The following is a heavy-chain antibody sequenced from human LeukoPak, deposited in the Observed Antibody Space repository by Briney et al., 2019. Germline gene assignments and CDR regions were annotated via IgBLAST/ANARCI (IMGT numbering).Heavy chain of an antibody. CDR3: ARGGSRVFDF. D-gene: IGHD2-2*01. Sequence: PSETLSLTCAVSDDSFSSHYWTWIRQPPGKGLEWIGYISYIGSTNYNPSLKSRVTISIDTSRNQFSLKLTSVTAADTAVYYCARGGSRVFDFWGQGTLVTVSS. CDR1: DDSFSSHY. CDR2: ISYIGST. J-gene: IGHJ4*02. V-gene: IGHV4-59*08.